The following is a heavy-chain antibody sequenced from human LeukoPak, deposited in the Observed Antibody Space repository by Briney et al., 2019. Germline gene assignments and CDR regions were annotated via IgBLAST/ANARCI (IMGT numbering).Heavy chain of an antibody. D-gene: IGHD1-26*01. Sequence: SETLSLTRTVSGASITDYYWSWIRQTPGMGLEYIGYIHISGKTYNNPSLKGRVTVSLDTSQNQFSLKLTSVTAADTAVYFCARHLGEGTYPMDRWGQGILVTVSS. J-gene: IGHJ5*02. CDR3: ARHLGEGTYPMDR. CDR1: GASITDYY. V-gene: IGHV4-59*08. CDR2: IHISGKT.